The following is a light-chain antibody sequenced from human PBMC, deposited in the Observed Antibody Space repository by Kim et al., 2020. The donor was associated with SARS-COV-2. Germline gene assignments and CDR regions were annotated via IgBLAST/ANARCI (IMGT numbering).Light chain of an antibody. CDR1: QSISSW. CDR3: QHYNSYPWT. Sequence: ASVGDRVTITCRASQSISSWLAWYQQKPGKAPNLLIYKASSLESGVPSRCSGSGSGTEFTLTISSLQPDDFATYYCQHYNSYPWTFGQGTKVEIK. CDR2: KAS. J-gene: IGKJ1*01. V-gene: IGKV1-5*03.